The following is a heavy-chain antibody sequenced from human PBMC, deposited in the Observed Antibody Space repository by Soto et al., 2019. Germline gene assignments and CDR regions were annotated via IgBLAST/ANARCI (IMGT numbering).Heavy chain of an antibody. CDR2: IHYNGNT. CDR3: AREGNLGRWLQPLGF. J-gene: IGHJ4*02. V-gene: IGHV4-59*01. D-gene: IGHD5-12*01. CDR1: GDSISAYS. Sequence: QVQLQVSAPGLVKPSETLSLTCTVSGDSISAYSWSWVRQPPGKGLEWIGNIHYNGNTKYNPSLKSRVSMSVDTSKNHFSLRLISVTAADTAKYFCAREGNLGRWLQPLGFWGQGTLVTVSS.